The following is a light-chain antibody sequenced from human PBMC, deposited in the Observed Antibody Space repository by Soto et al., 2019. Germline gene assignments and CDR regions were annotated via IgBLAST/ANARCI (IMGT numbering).Light chain of an antibody. V-gene: IGKV1-5*01. CDR3: QQYDSYSSRP. CDR1: QTINSW. Sequence: DIQMTQSPSTLSASVGDRVTITCRASQTINSWLAWYQQKPGKAPKVLIFDASSLKTGVPSRFSGSGSGTEFTLTISNLQPDDFATYYCQQYDSYSSRPLGQGTKVDTK. J-gene: IGKJ1*01. CDR2: DAS.